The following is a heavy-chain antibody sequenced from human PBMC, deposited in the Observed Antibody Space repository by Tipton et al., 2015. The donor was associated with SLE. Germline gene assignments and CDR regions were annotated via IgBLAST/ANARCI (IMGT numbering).Heavy chain of an antibody. CDR1: GGSISSDH. J-gene: IGHJ2*01. CDR2: IYFSGST. Sequence: TLSLTCSVSGGSISSDHWTWIRQPPGKGLEWIGHIYFSGSTKYNPSLKSRVTISVDPSKNQFSLKLSSVTAADTGVYYCARRSTYVWYFDRWGRGTLVAVSS. V-gene: IGHV4-59*01. CDR3: ARRSTYVWYFDR. D-gene: IGHD4-11*01.